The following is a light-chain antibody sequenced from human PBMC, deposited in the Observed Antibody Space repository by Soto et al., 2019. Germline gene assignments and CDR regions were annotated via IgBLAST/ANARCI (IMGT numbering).Light chain of an antibody. J-gene: IGKJ5*01. CDR3: QQRYNWPIT. V-gene: IGKV3-11*01. CDR1: QSVSGY. CDR2: ADS. Sequence: IVLTHSPGTLSCSPGDTATLSCRASQSVSGYIGWYQQKPGQAPRLLIYADSNRATGIPARFSGSGSGTDFTLTISSLEPEDFSVYYCQQRYNWPITFGQGTRLEIK.